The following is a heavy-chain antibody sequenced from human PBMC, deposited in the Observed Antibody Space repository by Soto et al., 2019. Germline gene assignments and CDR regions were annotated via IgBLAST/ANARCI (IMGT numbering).Heavy chain of an antibody. CDR1: GGPLSSGGYS. CDR2: IYHSGST. V-gene: IGHV4-30-2*01. CDR3: ARVPDR. Sequence: SETPSLTCAVSGGPLSSGGYSWSWIRQPPGKGLEWIGYIYHSGSTYYNPSLKSRVTISVDRSKNQFSLKLSSVTAADTAVYYCARVPDRWGQGTLVTVSS. J-gene: IGHJ5*02. D-gene: IGHD2-2*01.